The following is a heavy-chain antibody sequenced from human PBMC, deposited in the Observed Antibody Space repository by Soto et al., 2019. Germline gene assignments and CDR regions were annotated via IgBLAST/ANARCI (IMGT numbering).Heavy chain of an antibody. CDR2: INAGNGNT. V-gene: IGHV1-3*01. Sequence: WASVKVSCKTSGYTFTYYALHWVRQAPGQRLEWMGWINAGNGNTKYSQKFQGRVTITRDTSASTAYMELSSLRSEDTAVYYCARATYLGVVIPETGLDPGGKETLFT. CDR3: ARATYLGVVIPETGLDP. D-gene: IGHD3-3*01. J-gene: IGHJ5*02. CDR1: GYTFTYYA.